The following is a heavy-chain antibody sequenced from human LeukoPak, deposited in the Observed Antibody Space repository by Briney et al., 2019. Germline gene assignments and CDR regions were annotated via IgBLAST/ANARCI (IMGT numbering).Heavy chain of an antibody. CDR1: GFTFSTYS. V-gene: IGHV3-48*01. J-gene: IGHJ1*01. D-gene: IGHD3-22*01. Sequence: GGSLRLSCAVSGFTFSTYSMTWVRQAPGKGLEWVSYISSSSRTIYYADSVKGRVTISRDNSKNTLYLQMNSLRAEDTAVYYCAKDPKMFTYYYDSSATGYFQHWGQGTLVTVSS. CDR2: ISSSSRTI. CDR3: AKDPKMFTYYYDSSATGYFQH.